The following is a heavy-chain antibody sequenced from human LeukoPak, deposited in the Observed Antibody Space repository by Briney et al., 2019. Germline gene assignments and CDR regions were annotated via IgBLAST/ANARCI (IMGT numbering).Heavy chain of an antibody. J-gene: IGHJ3*02. CDR2: ISSDSSTI. CDR1: GFTFSTYS. D-gene: IGHD5-18*01. V-gene: IGHV3-48*01. Sequence: GGSLRLSCAASGFTFSTYSINWVRQAPGKGLEWVSYISSDSSTIYYADSLKGRFTISRDNAKNSLYLLMNSLRAEDTAVYYCARDLSSRGYTYGTPAFTFDIWGQGTMVTVSS. CDR3: ARDLSSRGYTYGTPAFTFDI.